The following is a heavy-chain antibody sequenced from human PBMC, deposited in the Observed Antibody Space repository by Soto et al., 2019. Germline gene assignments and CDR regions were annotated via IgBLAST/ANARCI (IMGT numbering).Heavy chain of an antibody. D-gene: IGHD2-2*02. CDR2: IYYSGST. J-gene: IGHJ6*02. V-gene: IGHV4-39*01. CDR1: GGSISSSSYY. CDR3: AARLDYIVVVAAAIMPSDGMDV. Sequence: PSETLSLTCTVSGGSISSSSYYWGWIRQPPGKGLEWIGSIYYSGSTYYNPSLKSRVTISVDTSKNQFSLKLSSVTAADTAVYYSAARLDYIVVVAAAIMPSDGMDVWGQGTTVTVSS.